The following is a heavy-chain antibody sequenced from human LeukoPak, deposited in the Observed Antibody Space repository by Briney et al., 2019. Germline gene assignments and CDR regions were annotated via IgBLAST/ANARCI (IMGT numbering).Heavy chain of an antibody. J-gene: IGHJ4*02. CDR3: ARGDDIVVVPAAMTLFGSLDY. CDR1: GFTFCSYA. Sequence: GRSLRLSCAASGFTFCSYAMHWVRQAPGKGLEWVAVISYDGSNKYYADSVKGRFTISRDNSKNTLYLQMNSLRAEDTAVYYCARGDDIVVVPAAMTLFGSLDYWGQGTLVTVSS. V-gene: IGHV3-30*04. CDR2: ISYDGSNK. D-gene: IGHD2-2*01.